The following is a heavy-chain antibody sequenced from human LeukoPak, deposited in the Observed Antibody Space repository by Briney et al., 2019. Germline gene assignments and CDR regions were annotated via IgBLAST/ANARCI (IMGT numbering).Heavy chain of an antibody. J-gene: IGHJ5*02. CDR3: ARVPVGPAAP. Sequence: GGSLRLSCAASGFTFSSYAMHWVRQAPGKGLEWVAVISYDGSSKYYADSVKGRFTISRDNSKSTLYLQMNSLRAEDTAVYYCARVPVGPAAPWGQGTLVTVSS. V-gene: IGHV3-30-3*01. D-gene: IGHD2-2*01. CDR1: GFTFSSYA. CDR2: ISYDGSSK.